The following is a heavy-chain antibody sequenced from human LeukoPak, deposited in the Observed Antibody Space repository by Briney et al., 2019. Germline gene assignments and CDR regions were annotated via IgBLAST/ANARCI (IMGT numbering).Heavy chain of an antibody. CDR1: GGSFSGYY. D-gene: IGHD6-13*01. Sequence: PSETLSLTCAVYGGSFSGYYWSWIRQPPGKGLEWIGEINHSGSTNYNPSLKSRVTISVDTSKNQFSLKLSSVTAADTAVYYCARNIIAAAGTVSSHWGQGTLVTVSS. CDR2: INHSGST. V-gene: IGHV4-34*01. J-gene: IGHJ4*02. CDR3: ARNIIAAAGTVSSH.